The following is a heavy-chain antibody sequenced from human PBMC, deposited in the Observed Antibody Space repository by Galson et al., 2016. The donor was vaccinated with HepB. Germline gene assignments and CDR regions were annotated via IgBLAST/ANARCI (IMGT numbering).Heavy chain of an antibody. CDR3: ARGSAGGGYGGNWGDAFDI. V-gene: IGHV4-39*01. CDR1: GGSISTTNYY. Sequence: SETLSLTCTVSGGSISTTNYYWGWIRQSPGKGLEWIGSFYLSGSTYYNPSLESRVTLSVDTSKKQFSLKLSSVTAADTALYYCARGSAGGGYGGNWGDAFDIWGQGTMVTVSS. D-gene: IGHD4-23*01. J-gene: IGHJ3*02. CDR2: FYLSGST.